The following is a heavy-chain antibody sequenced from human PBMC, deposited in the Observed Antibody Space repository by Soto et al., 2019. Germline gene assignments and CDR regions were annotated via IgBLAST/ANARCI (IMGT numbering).Heavy chain of an antibody. D-gene: IGHD5-18*01. V-gene: IGHV3-53*02. Sequence: EVQLVETGGGWIQPGGSLRLSCTVSGFSVTNSYINWVRQAPGKGLEWVSILYSSGTTYYADSVRGRFTVSRDDSKNTLFLHMNSLRADDTAVYYCARDWSKFSYNYPYYYAMDAWGQGTTVTVSS. CDR3: ARDWSKFSYNYPYYYAMDA. CDR1: GFSVTNSY. J-gene: IGHJ6*02. CDR2: LYSSGTT.